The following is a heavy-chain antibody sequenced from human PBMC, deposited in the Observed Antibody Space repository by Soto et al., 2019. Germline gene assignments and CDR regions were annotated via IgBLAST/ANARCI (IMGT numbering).Heavy chain of an antibody. V-gene: IGHV3-33*01. D-gene: IGHD2-21*01. CDR2: IWYDGSNK. J-gene: IGHJ4*02. CDR3: ARGGDCYNAPSLDY. CDR1: GFTFSSYG. Sequence: QVPLVESGGGVVQPGRSLRLSCAASGFTFSSYGMHWVRQAPGKGLEWVAVIWYDGSNKYYADSVKGRFTISRDNSKNTLYLQMNSLRAEDTAVYYCARGGDCYNAPSLDYWGQGTLVTVSS.